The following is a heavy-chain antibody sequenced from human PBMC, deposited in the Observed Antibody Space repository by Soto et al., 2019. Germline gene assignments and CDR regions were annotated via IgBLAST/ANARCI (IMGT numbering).Heavy chain of an antibody. V-gene: IGHV4-4*07. J-gene: IGHJ3*02. D-gene: IGHD3-22*01. CDR3: VKAANYYDRSGYFNDAFDI. CDR2: IYTSGST. Sequence: QVQLQESGPGLVKPSETLSLTCTVSGGSISSYYWSWIRQPAGKGLEWIGRIYTSGSTNYNPSLPTSVPMSVDTSMNLSAVKLSSVTAADTAVYYCVKAANYYDRSGYFNDAFDIWVQWPMVTVSP. CDR1: GGSISSYY.